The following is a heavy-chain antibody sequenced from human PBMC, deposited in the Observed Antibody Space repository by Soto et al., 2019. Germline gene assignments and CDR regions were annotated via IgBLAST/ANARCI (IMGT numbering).Heavy chain of an antibody. J-gene: IGHJ3*02. V-gene: IGHV4-61*01. D-gene: IGHD3-22*01. Sequence: SETLSLTCTVSGGSVGSGSYYWSWIRQPPGKGLEWIGYIYYSGSTNYNPSLKSRVTISVDTSKNQFSLKLSSVTAADTAVYYCARDSSGYDAFDIWGQGTMVTVSS. CDR3: ARDSSGYDAFDI. CDR2: IYYSGST. CDR1: GGSVGSGSYY.